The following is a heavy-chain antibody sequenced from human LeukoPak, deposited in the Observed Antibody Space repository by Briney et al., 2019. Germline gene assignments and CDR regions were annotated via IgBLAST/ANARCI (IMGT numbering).Heavy chain of an antibody. CDR3: APQGYCTSTSCVMAY. D-gene: IGHD2-2*01. CDR2: ISDDPGST. J-gene: IGHJ4*02. V-gene: IGHV3-23*01. Sequence: GGSLRLSCAASGFTFSSYVMSWVRQAPGKGLEWVSTISDDPGSTFYADSVKGRFTISGDNSKNTLYLQMNSLRAEDTAVYYCAPQGYCTSTSCVMAYWGQGTLVTVSS. CDR1: GFTFSSYV.